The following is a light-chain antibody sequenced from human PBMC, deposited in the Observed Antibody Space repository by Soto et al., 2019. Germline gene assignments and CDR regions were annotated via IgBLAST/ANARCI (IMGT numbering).Light chain of an antibody. Sequence: EIVSTQSPGTVSFSPGERGTLSFRASQSVSSSYLAWYQQKPGQAPRLLIYGASSRATGIPDRFSGSGSGTDFTLTISRLEPEDFAVYYCQQYGSSGTFGQGTKVDI. CDR2: GAS. CDR1: QSVSSSY. J-gene: IGKJ1*01. CDR3: QQYGSSGT. V-gene: IGKV3-20*01.